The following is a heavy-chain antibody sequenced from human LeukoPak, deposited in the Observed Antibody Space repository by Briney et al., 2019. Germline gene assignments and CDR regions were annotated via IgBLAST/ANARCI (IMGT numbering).Heavy chain of an antibody. CDR1: GFTFKTYS. CDR2: ISSSSTTI. V-gene: IGHV3-48*04. D-gene: IGHD6-19*01. Sequence: PGGSLRLSCAASGFTFKTYSMHWVRQAPGKGLEWISYISSSSTTIFYADSVNGRFTISRDNSKNSLYLQMNSLRPDDTAVYYCVNSQWLLLDYFDSWGQGTLVTASS. CDR3: VNSQWLLLDYFDS. J-gene: IGHJ4*02.